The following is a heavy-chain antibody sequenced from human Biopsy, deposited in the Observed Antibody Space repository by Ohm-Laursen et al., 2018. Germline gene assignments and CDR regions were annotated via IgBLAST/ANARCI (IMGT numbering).Heavy chain of an antibody. Sequence: ASVNVSCKASGFTFSMYAIRWVRQAPGQGLEWMGWSSAYNGKTNYAQKFQARLTMTTDTSTSTAYMELISLRSDDTAVYYCARVRPNVATYGDDWGQGTLVTVSS. J-gene: IGHJ4*02. CDR3: ARVRPNVATYGDD. CDR2: SSAYNGKT. V-gene: IGHV1-18*01. D-gene: IGHD6-6*01. CDR1: GFTFSMYA.